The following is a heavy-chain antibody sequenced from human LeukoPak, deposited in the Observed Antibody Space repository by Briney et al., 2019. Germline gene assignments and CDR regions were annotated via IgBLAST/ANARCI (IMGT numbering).Heavy chain of an antibody. CDR2: ISYDGSNK. CDR1: GFTFSSYA. Sequence: GGSLRLSCAASGFTFSSYAMHWVRQAPGKGLEWVAVISYDGSNKYYADSVKGRFTISRDNSKNTLYLQMNSLRAEDTAVYYCARAMVRGVITATDYWGQGTPVTVSS. D-gene: IGHD3-10*01. CDR3: ARAMVRGVITATDY. V-gene: IGHV3-30*04. J-gene: IGHJ4*02.